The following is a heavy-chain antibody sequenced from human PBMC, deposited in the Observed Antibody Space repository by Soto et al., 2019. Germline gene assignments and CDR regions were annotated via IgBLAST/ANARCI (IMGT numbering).Heavy chain of an antibody. CDR1: GFTFSSFV. V-gene: IGHV3-33*01. D-gene: IGHD3-16*01. CDR2: IYHDGSNK. CDR3: ASRVGAVEY. Sequence: QVQLVESGGGGVQPGRSLRLSCATSGFTFSSFVMHWVRQAPGKGLEWVAVIYHDGSNKYYADSVKGRFTISRDNSKTTLYLRRNSLGAEDTAVYYCASRVGAVEYWGQGTLVTVSS. J-gene: IGHJ4*02.